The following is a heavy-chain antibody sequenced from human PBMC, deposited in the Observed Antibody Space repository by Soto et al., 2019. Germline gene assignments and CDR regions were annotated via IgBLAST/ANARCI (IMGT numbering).Heavy chain of an antibody. CDR1: GGTFSSYA. Sequence: GASVKVSCKASGGTFSSYAISWVRQAPGQGLEWMGGIIPIFGTANYAQKFQGRVTITADESTSTAYMELSSLRSEDTTVYYCAQFVKLIDYWSRGTLVIGSS. J-gene: IGHJ4*02. CDR2: IIPIFGTA. V-gene: IGHV1-69*13. CDR3: AQFVKLIDY. D-gene: IGHD1-26*01.